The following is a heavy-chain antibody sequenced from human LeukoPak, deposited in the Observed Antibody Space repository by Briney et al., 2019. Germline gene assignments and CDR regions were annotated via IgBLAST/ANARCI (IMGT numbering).Heavy chain of an antibody. D-gene: IGHD4-17*01. CDR1: RGSITNSSYY. CDR2: IYYSGST. CDR3: ARGRYGDYRY. V-gene: IGHV4-61*01. Sequence: SETLSLTCAVSRGSITNSSYYWTWIRQPPGKGLEWIGYIYYSGSTDYNPSLKSRVTISVDTSKNQFSLRLSSVTAADTAVYYCARGRYGDYRYWGQGTLVTVSS. J-gene: IGHJ4*02.